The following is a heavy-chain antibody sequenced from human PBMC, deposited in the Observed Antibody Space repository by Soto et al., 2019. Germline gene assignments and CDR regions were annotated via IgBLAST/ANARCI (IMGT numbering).Heavy chain of an antibody. J-gene: IGHJ5*02. CDR1: GGSISKSSYY. D-gene: IGHD3-10*01. CDR3: SRRAPEGLDP. V-gene: IGHV4-39*01. CDR2: MSYSGST. Sequence: SETLSLPCTVSGGSISKSSYYWVWIRQPPGKGLEWVGSMSYSGSTYYNPSLKSRVAISVDTSKNQLSLQVSSVTAADTAVYYCSRRAPEGLDPCGEGTLVTVS.